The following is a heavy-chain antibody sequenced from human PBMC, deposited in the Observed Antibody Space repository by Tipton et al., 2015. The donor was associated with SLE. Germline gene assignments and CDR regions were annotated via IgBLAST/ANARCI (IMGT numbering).Heavy chain of an antibody. Sequence: TLSLTCIVSGGSISSYYWNWIRPPAGKGLEWIGHIKPSGSTFYNPSLKSRVTMSLDMSKNQLSLKLYSVTAADTAVYYCARDLNWMVHFEEAFDIWGQGTMVTVSS. CDR2: IKPSGST. CDR1: GGSISSYY. D-gene: IGHD3-10*01. CDR3: ARDLNWMVHFEEAFDI. J-gene: IGHJ3*02. V-gene: IGHV4-4*07.